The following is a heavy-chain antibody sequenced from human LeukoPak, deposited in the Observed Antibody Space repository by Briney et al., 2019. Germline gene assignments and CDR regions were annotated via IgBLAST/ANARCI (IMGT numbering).Heavy chain of an antibody. CDR2: IYYSGST. Sequence: SETLSLTCTVSGGSICSYYWSWIRQPPGKGLEWIGYIYYSGSTNYNPSLKSRVTISVDTSKNQLSLKLSSVTAADTAVYYCSSKYVFWGGYSNYWGQGTVVTVSS. J-gene: IGHJ4*02. V-gene: IGHV4-59*01. D-gene: IGHD3-3*01. CDR1: GGSICSYY. CDR3: SSKYVFWGGYSNY.